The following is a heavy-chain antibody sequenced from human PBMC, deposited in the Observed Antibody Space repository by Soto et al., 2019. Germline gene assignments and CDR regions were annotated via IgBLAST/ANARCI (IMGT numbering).Heavy chain of an antibody. CDR2: IYWDDDK. CDR3: AHRRGLLGPYPRWPTFDY. J-gene: IGHJ4*02. D-gene: IGHD1-26*01. V-gene: IGHV2-5*02. CDR1: GFSLSTSGVG. Sequence: QITLKESGPTLVKPTQTLTLTCTFSGFSLSTSGVGVGWIRQPPGKALEWLALIYWDDDKRYSPSLKSRLTITKDTSKHQVVLTMTNMDPVDTATYYCAHRRGLLGPYPRWPTFDYWGQGTLVTVSS.